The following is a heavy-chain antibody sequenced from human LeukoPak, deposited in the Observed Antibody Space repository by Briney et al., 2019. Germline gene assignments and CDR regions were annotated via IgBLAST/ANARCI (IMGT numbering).Heavy chain of an antibody. D-gene: IGHD2-2*01. CDR1: GGSISSGGYY. Sequence: SETLSLTCTVSGGSISSGGYYWSWIRQHPGKGLEWIGYIYYSGSTYYNPSLKSRVTISVDTSKNQFSLKLSSVTAADTAVYYRARVNQGQLQWDYYYYYMDVWGKGTTVTVSS. V-gene: IGHV4-31*03. CDR2: IYYSGST. J-gene: IGHJ6*03. CDR3: ARVNQGQLQWDYYYYYMDV.